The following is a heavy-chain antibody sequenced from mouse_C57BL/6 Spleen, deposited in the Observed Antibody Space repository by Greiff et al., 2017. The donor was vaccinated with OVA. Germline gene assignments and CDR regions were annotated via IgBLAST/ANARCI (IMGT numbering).Heavy chain of an antibody. J-gene: IGHJ1*03. CDR1: GYSITSGYY. CDR2: ISYDGSN. CDR3: ARDGTVVDSYWYFDV. Sequence: VQLKESGPGLVKPSQSLSLTCSVTGYSITSGYYWNWIRQFPGNKLEWMGYISYDGSNNYNPSLKNRISITRDTSKNQFFLKLNSVTTEDTATYYCARDGTVVDSYWYFDVWGTGTTVTVSS. D-gene: IGHD1-1*01. V-gene: IGHV3-6*01.